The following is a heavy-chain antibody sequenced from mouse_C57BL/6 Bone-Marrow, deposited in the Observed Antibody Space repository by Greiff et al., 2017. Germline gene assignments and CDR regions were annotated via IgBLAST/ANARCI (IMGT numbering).Heavy chain of an antibody. Sequence: VQLKQSGPELVKPGASVKIPCKASGYTFTDYNMDWVKQSHGKSLEWIGDINPNNGGTIYNQKFKGKATLTVDKSSSTAYMELRSLTSEDTAVYYCARGDYGPPRFAYWGQGTLVTVSA. CDR2: INPNNGGT. CDR1: GYTFTDYN. CDR3: ARGDYGPPRFAY. V-gene: IGHV1-18*01. D-gene: IGHD1-1*01. J-gene: IGHJ3*01.